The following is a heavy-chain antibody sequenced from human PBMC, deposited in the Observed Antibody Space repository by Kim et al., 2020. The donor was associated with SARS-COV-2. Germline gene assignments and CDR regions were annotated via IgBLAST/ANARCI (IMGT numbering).Heavy chain of an antibody. CDR1: GFTFSSYG. Sequence: GGSLRLSCAASGFTFSSYGMHWVRQAPGKGLEWVAVIWYDGSNKYYADSVKGRFTISRDNSKNTLYLQMNSLRAEDTAVYYCARDPGIAAAGLDLDKPFDYWGQGTLVTVSS. CDR2: IWYDGSNK. CDR3: ARDPGIAAAGLDLDKPFDY. D-gene: IGHD6-13*01. V-gene: IGHV3-33*01. J-gene: IGHJ4*02.